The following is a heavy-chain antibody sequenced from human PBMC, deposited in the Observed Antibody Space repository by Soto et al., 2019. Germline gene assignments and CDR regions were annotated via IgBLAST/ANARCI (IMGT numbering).Heavy chain of an antibody. J-gene: IGHJ5*02. Sequence: EVQLVESGGGLVQPGGSLRLSCAASGFTFSSYWMSWVRQAPGKGLEWVANIKLDGSEKYYVDSVKGRFTISRDNAKNSLYRQMISLRAEDKAVYYCARVQPNWFDPWGQGTLVTVSS. V-gene: IGHV3-7*01. CDR2: IKLDGSEK. D-gene: IGHD5-18*01. CDR3: ARVQPNWFDP. CDR1: GFTFSSYW.